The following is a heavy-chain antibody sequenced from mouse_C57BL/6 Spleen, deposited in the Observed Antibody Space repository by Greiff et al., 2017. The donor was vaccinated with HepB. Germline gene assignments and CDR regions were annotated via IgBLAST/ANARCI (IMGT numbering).Heavy chain of an antibody. V-gene: IGHV1-82*01. J-gene: IGHJ2*01. CDR2: IYPGDGDT. D-gene: IGHD2-4*01. Sequence: VQRVESGPELVKPGASVKISCKASGYAFSSSWMNWVKQRPGKGLEWIGRIYPGDGDTNYNGKFKGKATLTADKSSSTAYMQLSSLTSEDSAVYFCASRRLPFDYWGQGTTLTVSS. CDR1: GYAFSSSW. CDR3: ASRRLPFDY.